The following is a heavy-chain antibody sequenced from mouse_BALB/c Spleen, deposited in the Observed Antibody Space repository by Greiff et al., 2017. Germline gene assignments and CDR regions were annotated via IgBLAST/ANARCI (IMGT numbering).Heavy chain of an antibody. CDR3: ARRHNWGYAMDY. D-gene: IGHD4-1*01. J-gene: IGHJ4*01. CDR1: GYSITSDYA. Sequence: EVKLQESGPGLVKPSQSLSLTCTVTGYSITSDYAWNWIRQFPGNKLEWMGYISYSGSTSYNPSLKSRISITRDTSKNQFFLQLNSVTTEDTATYYCARRHNWGYAMDYWGQGTSVTVSS. V-gene: IGHV3-2*02. CDR2: ISYSGST.